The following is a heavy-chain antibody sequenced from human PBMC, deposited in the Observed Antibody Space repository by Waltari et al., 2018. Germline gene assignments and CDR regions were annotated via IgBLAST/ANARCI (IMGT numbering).Heavy chain of an antibody. V-gene: IGHV4-31*03. CDR1: GGSISSGGYY. CDR2: IYHSGST. D-gene: IGHD6-6*01. CDR3: ARAPYSSSFRVAAATDY. Sequence: QVQLQESGPGLVKPSQTLSLTCTVSGGSISSGGYYWSWIRQHPGKGLEWIGYIYHSGSTYYNPSLKSRVTISVDRSKNQFSLKLSSVTAADTAVYYCARAPYSSSFRVAAATDYWGQGTLVTVSP. J-gene: IGHJ4*02.